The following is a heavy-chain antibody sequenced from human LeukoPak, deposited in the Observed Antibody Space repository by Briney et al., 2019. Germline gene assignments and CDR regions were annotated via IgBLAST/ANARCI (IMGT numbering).Heavy chain of an antibody. CDR1: GNYW. V-gene: IGHV3-74*01. J-gene: IGHJ4*02. CDR3: ARGGTDILLEPPAIPFDY. Sequence: GSLRLSCAASGNYWMHWVRQAPGKGLVWVSRINTDGRSTSYADSVKGRFTVSRDNSKDTLYLQMNSLRADDTAVYYCARGGTDILLEPPAIPFDYWGQGALVTVSS. CDR2: INTDGRST. D-gene: IGHD2-8*01.